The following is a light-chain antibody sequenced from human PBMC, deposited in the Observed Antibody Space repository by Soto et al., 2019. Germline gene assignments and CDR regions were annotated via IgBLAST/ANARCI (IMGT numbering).Light chain of an antibody. V-gene: IGLV2-14*01. CDR3: SSYTSSNTWV. CDR1: SSDVGDYNY. CDR2: EVS. J-gene: IGLJ3*02. Sequence: QSALTQPASVSGSPGQSITISCTGTSSDVGDYNYVSWYQQHPGKAPKLIIYEVSNRPSGVSNRFSGSKSGNTASLTISGLQAEDEADYYCSSYTSSNTWVFGGGTKVTVL.